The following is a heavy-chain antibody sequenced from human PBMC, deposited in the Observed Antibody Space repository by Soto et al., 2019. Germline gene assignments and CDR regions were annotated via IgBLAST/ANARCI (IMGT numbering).Heavy chain of an antibody. Sequence: SETLSLTCTVSGGSISSYYWSWIRQPPGKGLEWIGYIYYSGSTNYNPSLKSRVTISVDTSKNQFSLKLSSVTAADTAVYYCARLGSSSPYYYYYMDVWGKGTTVTVS. J-gene: IGHJ6*03. V-gene: IGHV4-59*08. CDR3: ARLGSSSPYYYYYMDV. CDR2: IYYSGST. CDR1: GGSISSYY. D-gene: IGHD6-6*01.